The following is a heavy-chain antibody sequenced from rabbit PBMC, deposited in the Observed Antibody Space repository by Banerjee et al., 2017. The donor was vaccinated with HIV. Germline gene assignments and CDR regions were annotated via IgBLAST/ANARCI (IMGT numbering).Heavy chain of an antibody. V-gene: IGHV1S40*01. J-gene: IGHJ6*01. D-gene: IGHD6-1*01. CDR3: ARARSTYGYALDL. CDR1: GFVFSGYYY. CDR2: IGSGSGST. Sequence: EESGGVLVKHGGTLTLTCKSAGFVFSGYYYMCWGRQAPGKGLEWIGCIGSGSGSTYYASWAKGRFTMSKTSSTTVTLQMTSLIAADTATYFFARARSTYGYALDLWGQGTLVTVS.